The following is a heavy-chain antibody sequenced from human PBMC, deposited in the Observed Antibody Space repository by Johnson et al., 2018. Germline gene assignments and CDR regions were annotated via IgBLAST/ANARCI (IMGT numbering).Heavy chain of an antibody. CDR1: GFTFSSYS. Sequence: EVQLVESGGGLVKPGGSLRLSCAASGFTFSSYSMNWVRQAPGKGLEWVSSISSSSSYIYYADSVKGRFTISRDNAKNSLYLQMNSLRAEDTAGYYCARAGVGRTIPGYYYYGMDVWGQGTTVTVSS. D-gene: IGHD2-15*01. J-gene: IGHJ6*02. CDR3: ARAGVGRTIPGYYYYGMDV. CDR2: ISSSSSYI. V-gene: IGHV3-21*01.